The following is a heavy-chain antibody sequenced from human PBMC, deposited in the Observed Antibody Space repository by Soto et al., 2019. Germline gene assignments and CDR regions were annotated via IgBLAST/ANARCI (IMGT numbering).Heavy chain of an antibody. V-gene: IGHV4-59*01. CDR1: GGSISSYY. J-gene: IGHJ5*02. Sequence: SETLSLTCTVSGGSISSYYWSWIRQPPGKGLEWIGYIYYSGSTNYNPSLKSRVTISVDTSKNQFSLKLSSVTAADTAVYYCARDLGYCSSTSCYGTNWFDPWGQGTLVTVSS. D-gene: IGHD2-2*01. CDR3: ARDLGYCSSTSCYGTNWFDP. CDR2: IYYSGST.